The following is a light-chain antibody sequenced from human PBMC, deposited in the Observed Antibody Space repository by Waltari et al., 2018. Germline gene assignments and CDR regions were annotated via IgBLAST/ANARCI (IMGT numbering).Light chain of an antibody. J-gene: IGLJ3*02. CDR2: EVS. CDR1: SSDVENYHL. CDR3: CSYAGRSTWV. Sequence: QSALTQPASVSGSPGQSITISCTGTSSDVENYHLVSWYQQHPDKAPKLMIFEVSQRPPGGSERFSCSNSGNSASLTISGLQADDEADYYCCSYAGRSTWVFGGGTKLTVL. V-gene: IGLV2-23*02.